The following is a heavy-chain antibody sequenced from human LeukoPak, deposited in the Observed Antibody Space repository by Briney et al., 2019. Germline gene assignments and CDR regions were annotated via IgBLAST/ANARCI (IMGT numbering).Heavy chain of an antibody. Sequence: GGSLRLSCAVSGFTFSSFEMIWVRQAPGKGLEWLSYISAGGETVYYSDSVEGRFTISRDNAKNSLHLQMSSLRAEDTAVYYCARHVSGRWELFFDSWGQGALVTVSS. J-gene: IGHJ4*02. CDR1: GFTFSSFE. CDR2: ISAGGETV. V-gene: IGHV3-48*03. CDR3: ARHVSGRWELFFDS. D-gene: IGHD4-23*01.